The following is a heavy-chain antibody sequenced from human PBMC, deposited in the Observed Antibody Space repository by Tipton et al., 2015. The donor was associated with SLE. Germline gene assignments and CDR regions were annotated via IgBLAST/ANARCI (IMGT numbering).Heavy chain of an antibody. Sequence: TLSLTCTVSGGSISSGGYYWSWIRQHPGKGLEWIAYIYYSGTTNYNPSLKSRVSISVDTSKNHFSLNLYSVTAADTAVYYCARGSRGVGFDVWGHGTTVIVSS. V-gene: IGHV4-61*03. CDR3: ARGSRGVGFDV. D-gene: IGHD3-10*01. J-gene: IGHJ6*02. CDR2: IYYSGTT. CDR1: GGSISSGGYY.